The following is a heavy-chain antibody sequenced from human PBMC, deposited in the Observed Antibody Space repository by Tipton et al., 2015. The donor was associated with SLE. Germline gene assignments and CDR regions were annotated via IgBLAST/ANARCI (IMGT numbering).Heavy chain of an antibody. J-gene: IGHJ5*02. V-gene: IGHV4-59*12. D-gene: IGHD3-10*01. CDR2: IYYSGST. Sequence: TLSLTCTVSGGSISSYYWSWIRQPPGKGLEWIGYIYYSGSTNYNPSLKSRVTISVDTSKNQFSLKLSSVTAADTAVYYCARGGVRLRFDPWGQGTLVTVSS. CDR1: GGSISSYY. CDR3: ARGGVRLRFDP.